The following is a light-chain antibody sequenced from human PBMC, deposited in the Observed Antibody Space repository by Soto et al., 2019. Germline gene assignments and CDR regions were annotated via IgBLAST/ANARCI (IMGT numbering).Light chain of an antibody. Sequence: QSALTQPRSVSGSPGQSVTISCTGTSSDIGAYDYVFWYLQYPGKSPKLIIYDVFKRPSGVPARFSGSKSGNTASLTISGLQTEDEADYHCSSLAGSYTLVFGGGTKVTVL. J-gene: IGLJ3*02. V-gene: IGLV2-11*01. CDR2: DVF. CDR1: SSDIGAYDY. CDR3: SSLAGSYTLV.